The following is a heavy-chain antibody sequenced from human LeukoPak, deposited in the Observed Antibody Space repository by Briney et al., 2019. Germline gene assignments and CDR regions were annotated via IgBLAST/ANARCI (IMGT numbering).Heavy chain of an antibody. CDR1: GFTFSSYG. Sequence: PGRSLRLSCAASGFTFSSYGMHWVRQAPGKGLEWVAVISYHGSNTSYADSVKGRFTISRDNSKNTLYLQMNSLRAEDTAVYYCLYSSSSGDYWGQGTLVTVS. CDR2: ISYHGSNT. D-gene: IGHD6-13*01. J-gene: IGHJ4*02. V-gene: IGHV3-30*03. CDR3: LYSSSSGDY.